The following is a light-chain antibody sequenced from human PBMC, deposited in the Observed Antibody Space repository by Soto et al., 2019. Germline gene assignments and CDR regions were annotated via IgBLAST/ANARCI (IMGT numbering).Light chain of an antibody. J-gene: IGLJ2*01. Sequence: QSALTQPASVSGSPGQSITISCTGTSSDVGGYNYVSWYQQRPGKAPKLMIYDVSDRPSGVSSRFSGSKSGNTASLSISGLHAEDEADYYCNSYTSTNTLHVLFGGGTKLTVL. V-gene: IGLV2-14*01. CDR1: SSDVGGYNY. CDR2: DVS. CDR3: NSYTSTNTLHVL.